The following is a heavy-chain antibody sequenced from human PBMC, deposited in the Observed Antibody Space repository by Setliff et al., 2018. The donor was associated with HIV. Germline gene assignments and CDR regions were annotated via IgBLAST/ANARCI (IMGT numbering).Heavy chain of an antibody. CDR3: ARTMLRGVLALDS. CDR2: IYYSGTT. CDR1: GGSISTGGFY. Sequence: PSETLSLTCTASGGSISTGGFYWTWIRHHPGKGLEWLGYIYYSGTTYYNPSLKSRLSFSLDTSKMQFSLKLGSVTAADTAVYYCARTMLRGVLALDSWGQGTVVTVSS. J-gene: IGHJ4*02. V-gene: IGHV4-31*03. D-gene: IGHD3-10*01.